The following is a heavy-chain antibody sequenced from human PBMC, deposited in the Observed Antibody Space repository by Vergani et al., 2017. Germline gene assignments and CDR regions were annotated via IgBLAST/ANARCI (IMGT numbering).Heavy chain of an antibody. Sequence: EVQLVESGGGLVPPGRSLRLSCAASGFSFGDYAMTWVRQAPGKGLEWVAFIRNKAYGGTTEYAASVKGRFTISRDDSKRLAYLQLSGLKTEDTAVCFCSRGLGYSFGYSDYWGQGTLVTVSS. J-gene: IGHJ4*02. V-gene: IGHV3-49*04. CDR1: GFSFGDYA. D-gene: IGHD5-18*01. CDR3: SRGLGYSFGYSDY. CDR2: IRNKAYGGTT.